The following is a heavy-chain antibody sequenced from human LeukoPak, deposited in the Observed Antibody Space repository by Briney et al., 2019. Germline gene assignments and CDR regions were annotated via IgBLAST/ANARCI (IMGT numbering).Heavy chain of an antibody. CDR1: GGSLSGYY. V-gene: IGHV4-34*01. Sequence: PSETLSLTCAVYGGSLSGYYWSWIRQPPGKGLEWIGEINHSGSTNYNPSLKSRVTISVDTSKNQFSLKLNSVTAADTAVYYCALDSTRGGPSVYWGQGTLVTVSS. CDR3: ALDSTRGGPSVY. CDR2: INHSGST. J-gene: IGHJ4*02. D-gene: IGHD1/OR15-1a*01.